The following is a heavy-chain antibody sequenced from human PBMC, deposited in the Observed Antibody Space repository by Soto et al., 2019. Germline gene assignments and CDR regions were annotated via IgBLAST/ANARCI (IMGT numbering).Heavy chain of an antibody. J-gene: IGHJ4*02. CDR2: ISSSSSTI. V-gene: IGHV3-48*02. CDR1: GFTFSSYS. D-gene: IGHD1-26*01. Sequence: EVQLVESGGGLVQPGGSLRLSFAASGFTFSSYSMNWVRQAPGKGLEWVSYISSSSSTIYYADSVKGRFTISRDNAKNSRYLQMNSLRDEDTAVYYCARYSGSQLWFDYWGQGTLVTVSS. CDR3: ARYSGSQLWFDY.